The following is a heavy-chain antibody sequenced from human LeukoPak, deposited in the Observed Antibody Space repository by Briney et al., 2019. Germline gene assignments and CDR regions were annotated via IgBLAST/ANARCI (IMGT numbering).Heavy chain of an antibody. D-gene: IGHD3-10*01. CDR3: AREGVGFRPLDY. J-gene: IGHJ4*02. CDR2: IYTSGST. Sequence: NPSQTLSLTCTVSGGSISSGSYYWSWIRQPAGKGLEWIGRIYTSGSTNYNPSLKSRVTMSVDTSKNQFSLRLSSVTAADTAVYYCAREGVGFRPLDYWGQGTLVTVSS. V-gene: IGHV4-61*02. CDR1: GGSISSGSYY.